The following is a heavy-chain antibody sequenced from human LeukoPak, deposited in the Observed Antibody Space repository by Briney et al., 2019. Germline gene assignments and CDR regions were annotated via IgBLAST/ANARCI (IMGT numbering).Heavy chain of an antibody. Sequence: SVKVSCKASGGTFSSYAISWVRQAPGQGLEWMGRIIPILGIANYAQKFQGRVTITADKSTSTAYMELSSLRSEDTAVYYCARAGTRSGSYYSFFDYWGQGTLVTVSS. CDR1: GGTFSSYA. D-gene: IGHD1-26*01. CDR3: ARAGTRSGSYYSFFDY. J-gene: IGHJ4*02. V-gene: IGHV1-69*04. CDR2: IIPILGIA.